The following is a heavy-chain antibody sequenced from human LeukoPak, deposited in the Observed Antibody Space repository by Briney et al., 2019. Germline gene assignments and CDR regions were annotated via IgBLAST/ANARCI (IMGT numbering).Heavy chain of an antibody. CDR2: IYYSGST. Sequence: PSETLSLTCTVSNGSINSYYWSWIRQPPGKGLEWIGYIYYSGSTYYNPSLKSRVTISVDTSKNQFSLKLSSVTAADTAVYYCARPIFGVVMDWGQGTLVTVSS. CDR3: ARPIFGVVMD. J-gene: IGHJ4*02. D-gene: IGHD3-3*01. V-gene: IGHV4-59*08. CDR1: NGSINSYY.